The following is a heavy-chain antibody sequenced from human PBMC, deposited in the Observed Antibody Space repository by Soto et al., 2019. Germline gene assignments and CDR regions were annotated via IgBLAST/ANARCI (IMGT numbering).Heavy chain of an antibody. CDR3: ARHYYDSSGYYSDAFDI. CDR2: IIPIFGTA. Sequence: SVKVSCKASGGTFSSYAISWVRQAPGQGLEGMGGIIPIFGTANYAQKFQGRVTITADKSTSTAYMELSSLRSEDTAVYYCARHYYDSSGYYSDAFDIWGQGTMVTVSS. V-gene: IGHV1-69*06. CDR1: GGTFSSYA. D-gene: IGHD3-22*01. J-gene: IGHJ3*02.